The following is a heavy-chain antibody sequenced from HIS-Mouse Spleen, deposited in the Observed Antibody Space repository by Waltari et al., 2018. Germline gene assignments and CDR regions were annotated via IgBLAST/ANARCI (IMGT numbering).Heavy chain of an antibody. Sequence: QVQLVESGGGVVQTGRSPRHSCAASGFTLPTSAMHWVRQAPGKGLEWVAVISYDGSNKYYADSVKGRFTISRDNSKNTLYLQMNSLRAEDTAVYYCARDHRNNWAIRDWGQGTLVTVSS. CDR1: GFTLPTSA. J-gene: IGHJ4*02. CDR3: ARDHRNNWAIRD. CDR2: ISYDGSNK. D-gene: IGHD1-20*01. V-gene: IGHV3-30-3*01.